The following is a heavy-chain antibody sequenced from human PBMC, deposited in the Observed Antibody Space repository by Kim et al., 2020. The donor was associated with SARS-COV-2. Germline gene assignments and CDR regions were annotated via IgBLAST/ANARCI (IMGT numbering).Heavy chain of an antibody. CDR2: IYYSGST. J-gene: IGHJ5*02. V-gene: IGHV4-59*01. D-gene: IGHD3-3*01. CDR1: GGSISSYY. Sequence: SETLSLTCTVSGGSISSYYWSWIRQPPGKGLEWIGYIYYSGSTNYNPSLKSRVTISVDTSKNQFSLKLSSVTAADTAVYYCARVTYYDFWSGYDIDPWGPGTLVTVSS. CDR3: ARVTYYDFWSGYDIDP.